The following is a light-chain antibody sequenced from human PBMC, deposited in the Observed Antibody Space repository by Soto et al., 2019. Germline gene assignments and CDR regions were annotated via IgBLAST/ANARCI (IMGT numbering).Light chain of an antibody. V-gene: IGKV3-20*01. CDR3: HQYGIPPLT. CDR2: RAS. CDR1: QSVSSNY. J-gene: IGKJ4*01. Sequence: IVLTQSPGTLSLSPGERATLSCRASQSVSSNYLAWYQQKPGQAPKVLIYRASSRATGIPDRFSGSGSGTDFTLTISRLEPEDFAVYYCHQYGIPPLTFGGGTKVEIK.